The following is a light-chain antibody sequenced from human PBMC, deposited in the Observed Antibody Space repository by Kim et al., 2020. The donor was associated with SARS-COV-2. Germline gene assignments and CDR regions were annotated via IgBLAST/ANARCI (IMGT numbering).Light chain of an antibody. CDR2: GAS. Sequence: VSPGERATLACRARRSVSSNLAWYQQKPGQAPRLLIYGASTRATGIPARFSGSGSGTEFTLTISSLQSEDFAVYYCQQYNNWPLTFGPGTKVDIK. CDR3: QQYNNWPLT. J-gene: IGKJ3*01. V-gene: IGKV3-15*01. CDR1: RSVSSN.